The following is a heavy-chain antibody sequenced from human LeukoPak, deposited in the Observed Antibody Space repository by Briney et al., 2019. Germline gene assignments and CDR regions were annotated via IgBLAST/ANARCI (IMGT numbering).Heavy chain of an antibody. CDR3: ARIYYSSSYDYWYFDL. V-gene: IGHV4-59*02. CDR1: GGSVSPYY. CDR2: IYYSGST. J-gene: IGHJ2*01. Sequence: SETLSLTCTVSGGSVSPYYWSWIRQPPGKGLKWIGYIYYSGSTNYNPSLKSRVTISVDTSKNQFSLKLSSVTTADTAVYYCARIYYSSSYDYWYFDLWGRGTLVTVSS. D-gene: IGHD6-13*01.